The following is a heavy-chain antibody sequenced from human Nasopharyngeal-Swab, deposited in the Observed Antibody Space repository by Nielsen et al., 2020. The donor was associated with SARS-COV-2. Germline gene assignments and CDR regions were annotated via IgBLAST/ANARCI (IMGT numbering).Heavy chain of an antibody. J-gene: IGHJ4*02. CDR3: ANHLPGTYYFDY. CDR1: GFTFSDYY. Sequence: LSLTCAASGFTFSDYYMSWIRQAPGKGLEWVSYISSSGSTIYYADSVKGRFTISRDNAKNSLYLQMNGLRAEDTAVYYCANHLPGTYYFDYWGQGTLVTVSS. V-gene: IGHV3-11*01. CDR2: ISSSGSTI. D-gene: IGHD3-10*01.